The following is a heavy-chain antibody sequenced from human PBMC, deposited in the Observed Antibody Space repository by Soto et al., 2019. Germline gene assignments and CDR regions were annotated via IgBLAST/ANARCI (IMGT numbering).Heavy chain of an antibody. CDR3: ARDQGCGWGSFLDS. D-gene: IGHD3-10*01. CDR2: ISSGSSNI. J-gene: IGHJ4*02. CDR1: GFTFSSYS. Sequence: EVQLVESGGGLVKPGGSLRLSCAASGFTFSSYSMNWVRQAPGKGLEWVSSISSGSSNIYYADSVKGRFTISRDNAKNSLYLQMNSLRAEDTAVYYCARDQGCGWGSFLDSWGQGTLVTVSS. V-gene: IGHV3-21*01.